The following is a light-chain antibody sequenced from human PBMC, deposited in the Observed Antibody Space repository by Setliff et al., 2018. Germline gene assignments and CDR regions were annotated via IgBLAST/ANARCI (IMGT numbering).Light chain of an antibody. CDR3: STWDYSLRTHV. CDR1: SDNIGRNA. J-gene: IGLJ1*01. V-gene: IGLV1-44*01. CDR2: GNF. Sequence: QSALTQEASVSGTVGQKVTLSCTGESDNIGRNAVGWYQQSSHGAPKTVMLGNFLPSGIPDRFSGSKSGTTTSLTISGLQLEDEADYYCSTWDYSLRTHVFGTGTKVT.